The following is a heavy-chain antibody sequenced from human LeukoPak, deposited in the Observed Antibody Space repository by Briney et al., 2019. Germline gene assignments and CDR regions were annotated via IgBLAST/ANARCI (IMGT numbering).Heavy chain of an antibody. CDR2: IRYDGSNK. Sequence: GGSLRLSCAASGFTFSSYGMHWVRQAPGKGLEWVTFIRYDGSNKFYTDSVKGRFTISRDNSKNTLYLQMNSLRAEDTAVYYCAKDLYGSGSYQIRLFDYWGQGTLVTVSS. J-gene: IGHJ4*02. CDR3: AKDLYGSGSYQIRLFDY. V-gene: IGHV3-30*02. CDR1: GFTFSSYG. D-gene: IGHD3-10*01.